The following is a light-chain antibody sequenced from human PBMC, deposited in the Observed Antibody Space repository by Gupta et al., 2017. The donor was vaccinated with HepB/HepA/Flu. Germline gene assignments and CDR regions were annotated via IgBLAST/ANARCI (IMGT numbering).Light chain of an antibody. CDR1: QSVSSY. Sequence: EIVLTQSLATLSLSPGERATLSCRASQSVSSYLAWYQQKPGQAPSLLSYDASNRATGIPARFSGSGSGTDFTLTISSLEPEDFAVYYCQQRSSWPLITFGQGTRLEIK. J-gene: IGKJ5*01. CDR2: DAS. V-gene: IGKV3-11*01. CDR3: QQRSSWPLIT.